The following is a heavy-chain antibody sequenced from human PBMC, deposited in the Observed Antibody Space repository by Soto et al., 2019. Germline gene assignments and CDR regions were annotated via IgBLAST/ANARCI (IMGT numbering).Heavy chain of an antibody. Sequence: GGSLRLSCAASGFTFSSYSMNWVRQAPGKGLEWVSYISSSSSTIYYADSVKGRFTISRDNAKNSLYLQMNSLRDEDTAVYYCARVLVGATSVHFSPLDYWGQGTLVTVSS. V-gene: IGHV3-48*02. D-gene: IGHD1-26*01. J-gene: IGHJ4*02. CDR3: ARVLVGATSVHFSPLDY. CDR2: ISSSSSTI. CDR1: GFTFSSYS.